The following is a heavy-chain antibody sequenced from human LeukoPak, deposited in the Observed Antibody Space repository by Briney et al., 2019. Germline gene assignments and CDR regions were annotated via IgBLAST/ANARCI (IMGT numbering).Heavy chain of an antibody. Sequence: GGSLRLSCAGSGFTFSSYWMSWVCQAPGKGLEWVANIRQDGNEKYYVDSVKGRFTISRDNAKKSLYLQMNSLRAEDTAVYYCATQPAAADVDYWGQGTLVTVSS. CDR1: GFTFSSYW. D-gene: IGHD2-2*01. CDR2: IRQDGNEK. CDR3: ATQPAAADVDY. V-gene: IGHV3-7*03. J-gene: IGHJ4*02.